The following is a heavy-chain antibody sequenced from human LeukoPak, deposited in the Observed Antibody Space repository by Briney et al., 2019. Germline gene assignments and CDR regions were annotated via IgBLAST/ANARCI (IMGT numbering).Heavy chain of an antibody. CDR3: AGDYGSGTSGDAFDI. D-gene: IGHD3-10*01. V-gene: IGHV5-51*01. CDR1: GYSFTSYW. Sequence: GESLEISCKGSGYSFTSYWIGWVRQMPGKGLEWMGIIYPGDSDTRYSPSFQGQVTISADKSISTAYLQWSSLKASDTAMYYCAGDYGSGTSGDAFDIWGQGTMVTVSS. CDR2: IYPGDSDT. J-gene: IGHJ3*02.